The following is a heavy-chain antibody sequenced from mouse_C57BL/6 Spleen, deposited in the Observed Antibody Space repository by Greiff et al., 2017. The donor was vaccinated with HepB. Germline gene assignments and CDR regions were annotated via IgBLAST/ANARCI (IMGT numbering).Heavy chain of an antibody. CDR2: INPSTGGT. D-gene: IGHD2-4*01. V-gene: IGHV1-42*01. J-gene: IGHJ2*01. CDR3: ARVRDYDAGGFDY. Sequence: EVQLQQSGPELVKPGASVKISCKASGYSFTGYYMNWVKQSPEKSLEWIGEINPSTGGTTYNQKFKAKATLTVDKSSSTAYMQLKSLTSEDSAVYYCARVRDYDAGGFDYWGQGTTLTVSS. CDR1: GYSFTGYY.